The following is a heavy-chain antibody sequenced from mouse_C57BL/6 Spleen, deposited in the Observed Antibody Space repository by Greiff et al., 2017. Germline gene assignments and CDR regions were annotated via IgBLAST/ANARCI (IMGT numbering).Heavy chain of an antibody. D-gene: IGHD4-1*01. CDR2: INPNNGGT. CDR3: ARNWDVRFAY. V-gene: IGHV1-22*01. Sequence: EVMLVESGPELVKPGASVKMSCKASGYTFTDYNMHWVKQSHGKSLEWIGYINPNNGGTSYNQKFKGKATLTVNKSSSTAYMELRSLTSEDSAVYYCARNWDVRFAYWGQGTLVTVSA. CDR1: GYTFTDYN. J-gene: IGHJ3*01.